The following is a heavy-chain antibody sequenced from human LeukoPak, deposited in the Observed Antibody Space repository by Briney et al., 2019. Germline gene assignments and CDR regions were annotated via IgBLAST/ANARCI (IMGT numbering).Heavy chain of an antibody. CDR1: GDSVTSSSSY. Sequence: KPSETLSLTCTVSGDSVTSSSSYWGWIRQPPGKGLEWIGSLYYIGSTHYNPSLKSRVSISVDTSKNQFSLRLTSVTAADTAVYYCHYDSVWGTIDYWGQGNLVTVSS. J-gene: IGHJ4*02. D-gene: IGHD3-16*01. CDR3: HYDSVWGTIDY. CDR2: LYYIGST. V-gene: IGHV4-39*07.